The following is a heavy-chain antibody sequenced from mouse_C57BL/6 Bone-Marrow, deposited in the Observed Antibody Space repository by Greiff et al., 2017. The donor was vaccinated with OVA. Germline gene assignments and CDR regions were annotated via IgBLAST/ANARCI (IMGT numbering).Heavy chain of an antibody. CDR1: GYTLTSYG. Sequence: VQGVESGAELARPGASVKLSCKASGYTLTSYGIRWVKQRTGQGLEWIGEIYPRSGTTYYNEKFKGKATLTADKASSPRYMELRSLTSEDSAVYCCARTQYLDVWGTGTTVTVSS. CDR3: ARTQYLDV. CDR2: IYPRSGTT. J-gene: IGHJ1*03. V-gene: IGHV1-81*01.